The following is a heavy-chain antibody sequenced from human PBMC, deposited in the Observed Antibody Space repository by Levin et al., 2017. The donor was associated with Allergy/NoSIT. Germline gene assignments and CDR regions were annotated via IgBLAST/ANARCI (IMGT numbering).Heavy chain of an antibody. Sequence: KASETLSLTCTVSGASVSSRSYQWSWIRQPPGKGLEWIGYFSHRGFSNDNPSLKSRLTISIDASKNDFSLKLDSVTAADTAVYYCARDFMGSLDSWGQGTPVIVSS. CDR3: ARDFMGSLDS. D-gene: IGHD1-26*01. J-gene: IGHJ4*02. CDR2: FSHRGFS. CDR1: GASVSSRSYQ. V-gene: IGHV4-61*03.